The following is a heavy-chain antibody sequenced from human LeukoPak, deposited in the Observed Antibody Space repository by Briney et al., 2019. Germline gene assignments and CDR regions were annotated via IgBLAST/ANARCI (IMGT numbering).Heavy chain of an antibody. Sequence: PSETLSLTCTVSGDSISNYYWSWIRQSPGKELEWIGYMYNRGSTIYNPSLKSRVTMSTDTSKNQFSLRLTSVTAADTAIYYCARTEKAVTGTLDYWGKGTLITVSS. CDR2: MYNRGST. CDR3: ARTEKAVTGTLDY. J-gene: IGHJ4*02. D-gene: IGHD6-19*01. CDR1: GDSISNYY. V-gene: IGHV4-59*01.